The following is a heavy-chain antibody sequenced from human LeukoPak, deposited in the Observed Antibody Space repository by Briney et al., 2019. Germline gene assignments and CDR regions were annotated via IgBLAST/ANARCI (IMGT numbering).Heavy chain of an antibody. CDR2: ISSGGRTT. CDR3: ASLMEQLAQSGDY. V-gene: IGHV3-48*03. D-gene: IGHD6-13*01. CDR1: GFTFSRYE. Sequence: GGSLRLSCAASGFTFSRYEMNWVRQAPGKGLERVSYISSGGRTTYYADSVKGRFTISRDNAKNSLYLQMNSLRAEDTAVYYCASLMEQLAQSGDYWGQGTLVTVSS. J-gene: IGHJ4*02.